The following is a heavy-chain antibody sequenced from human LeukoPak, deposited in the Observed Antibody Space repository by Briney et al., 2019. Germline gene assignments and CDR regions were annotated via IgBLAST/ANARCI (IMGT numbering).Heavy chain of an antibody. CDR1: GGSISSGGYY. D-gene: IGHD3-22*01. J-gene: IGHJ4*02. CDR3: ARGEYYDSSGYIY. Sequence: SETLSLTCTISGGSISSGGYYWSWIRQHPGKGLEWIGYIYYSGSTYYNPSLKSRVTISVDTSKNQFSLKLSSVTAADTAVYYCARGEYYDSSGYIYWGQGTLVTVSS. V-gene: IGHV4-31*03. CDR2: IYYSGST.